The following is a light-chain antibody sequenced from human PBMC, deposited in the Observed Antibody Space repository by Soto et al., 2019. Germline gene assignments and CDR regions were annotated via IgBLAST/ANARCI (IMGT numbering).Light chain of an antibody. CDR1: QSVSSY. J-gene: IGKJ5*01. CDR2: DAS. V-gene: IGKV3-11*01. CDR3: QQRSIRIT. Sequence: EIVLTQSPATLSLSPGERATLSCRASQSVSSYLAWYQQKPGQAPRLLIYDASSRATGIPARFSGSGSGTDFTLTISSLEPEDFAVYYCQQRSIRITFGQGTRLEIK.